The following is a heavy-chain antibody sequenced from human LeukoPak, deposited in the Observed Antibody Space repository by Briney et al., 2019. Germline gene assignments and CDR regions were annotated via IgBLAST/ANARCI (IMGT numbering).Heavy chain of an antibody. V-gene: IGHV4-34*01. CDR3: ASINTTYGDHDY. J-gene: IGHJ4*02. CDR2: INHSGST. D-gene: IGHD4-17*01. CDR1: GGSFSGYY. Sequence: SETLSLTCAVYGGSFSGYYWSWIRRPPGKGLEWIGEINHSGSTNYNPSLKSRVTISVDTSKNQFSLKLSSVTAADTAVYYCASINTTYGDHDYWGQGTLVTVSS.